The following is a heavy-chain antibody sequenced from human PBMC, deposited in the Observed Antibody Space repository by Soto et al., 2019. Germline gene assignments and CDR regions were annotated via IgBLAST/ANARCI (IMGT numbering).Heavy chain of an antibody. CDR2: ISYDGSNK. CDR1: GFTFSSYA. V-gene: IGHV3-30-3*01. Sequence: GGSLRLSCAASGFTFSSYAMHWVRQAPGKGLEWVAVISYDGSNKYYADSVKGRFTISRDNSKNTLCLQMNSLRAEDTAVYYCARDSPFPFWGQGTLVTVSS. CDR3: ARDSPFPF. J-gene: IGHJ4*02.